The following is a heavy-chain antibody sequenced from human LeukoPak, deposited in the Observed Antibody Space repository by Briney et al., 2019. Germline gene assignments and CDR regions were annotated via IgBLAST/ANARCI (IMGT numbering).Heavy chain of an antibody. CDR3: ARVTRAFDI. V-gene: IGHV4-34*01. CDR2: INHSGST. D-gene: IGHD2-15*01. CDR1: GGSFSGYY. J-gene: IGHJ3*02. Sequence: SETLSLTCAVYGGSFSGYYWSWIRQPPGKGLGWIGEINHSGSTNYNPSLKSRVTISVDTSKNQSSLKLSSVTAADTAVYYCARVTRAFDIWGQGTMVTVSS.